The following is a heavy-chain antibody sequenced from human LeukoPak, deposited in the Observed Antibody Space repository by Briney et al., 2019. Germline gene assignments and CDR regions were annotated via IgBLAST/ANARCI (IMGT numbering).Heavy chain of an antibody. Sequence: SETLSLTCTVSGASISSDSYYWSWIRQPAGKGLEWIGRIYTSGSTYYNPSLKSRVTISVDTSKNQFSLKLSSVTAADTAVYYCARTVARPGWYFDLWGRGILVTVSS. CDR3: ARTVARPGWYFDL. D-gene: IGHD1-1*01. J-gene: IGHJ2*01. CDR2: IYTSGST. V-gene: IGHV4-61*02. CDR1: GASISSDSYY.